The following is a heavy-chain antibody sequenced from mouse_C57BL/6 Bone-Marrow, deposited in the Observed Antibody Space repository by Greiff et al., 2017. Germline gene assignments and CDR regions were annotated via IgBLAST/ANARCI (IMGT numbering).Heavy chain of an antibody. CDR3: AREGYYYGSSYLYYYAMDY. Sequence: QVQLQQPGAELVKPGASVKLSCKASGYTFTSYWMHWVKQRPGQGLEWIGMIHPNSGSTNYNEKFKSKDTLTVDKSSSTAYMQLSSLTSEDSAVYYCAREGYYYGSSYLYYYAMDYWGQGTSVTVSS. CDR2: IHPNSGST. D-gene: IGHD1-1*01. V-gene: IGHV1-64*01. CDR1: GYTFTSYW. J-gene: IGHJ4*01.